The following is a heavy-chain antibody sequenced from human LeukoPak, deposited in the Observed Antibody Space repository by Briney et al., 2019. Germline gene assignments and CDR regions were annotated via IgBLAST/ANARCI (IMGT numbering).Heavy chain of an antibody. CDR2: IYYSGST. J-gene: IGHJ3*02. CDR3: ARDGWVVPAGDAFDI. Sequence: SETLSLTCTVSGGSISSFYWSWIRQPPGKGLEWIGYIYYSGSTNYNPSLKSRVTISVDTSKNQVSLKLSSVTAADTAVYYCARDGWVVPAGDAFDIWGQGTMVTVSS. D-gene: IGHD2-2*01. CDR1: GGSISSFY. V-gene: IGHV4-59*12.